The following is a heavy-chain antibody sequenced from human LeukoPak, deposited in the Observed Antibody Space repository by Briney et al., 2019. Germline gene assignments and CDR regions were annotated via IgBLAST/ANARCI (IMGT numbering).Heavy chain of an antibody. D-gene: IGHD3-22*01. V-gene: IGHV4-30-4*01. J-gene: IGHJ3*02. CDR2: IYYSGST. Sequence: PSQTLSLTCTVSGGSISSGDYYWSWIRQPPGKGLEWIGYIYYSGSTYYNPSLKSRVTISVDTSKSQFSLKLSSVTAADTAVYYCASFLPTYYYDSSGSDAFDIWGQGTMVTVSS. CDR1: GGSISSGDYY. CDR3: ASFLPTYYYDSSGSDAFDI.